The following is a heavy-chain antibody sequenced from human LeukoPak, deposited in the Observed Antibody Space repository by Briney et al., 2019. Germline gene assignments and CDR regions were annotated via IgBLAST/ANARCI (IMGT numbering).Heavy chain of an antibody. Sequence: PGGSLRLSCAASGFTFSTYGMHWVRQAPGKGLEWVAVISYDGSTKYYGDSVKGRFTISRDNSKNTLYLQMGSLRAEDTAVYYCARETLAVAGTWWFDPWGQGTLVTVSS. CDR3: ARETLAVAGTWWFDP. CDR1: GFTFSTYG. J-gene: IGHJ5*02. CDR2: ISYDGSTK. V-gene: IGHV3-33*01. D-gene: IGHD6-19*01.